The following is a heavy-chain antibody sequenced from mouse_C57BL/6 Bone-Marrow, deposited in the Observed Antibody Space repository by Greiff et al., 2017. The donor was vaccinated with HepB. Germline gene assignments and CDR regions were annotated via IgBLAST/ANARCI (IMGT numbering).Heavy chain of an antibody. Sequence: QVQLKQPGAELVRPGSSVKLSCKASGYTFTSYWMHWVKQRPIQGLEWIGNIDPSDSETHYNQKFKDKATLTVDKSSSTAYMQLSSLTSEDSAVYYCARSGAYYSNYGYFDVWGTGTTVTVSS. CDR2: IDPSDSET. V-gene: IGHV1-52*01. D-gene: IGHD2-5*01. J-gene: IGHJ1*03. CDR1: GYTFTSYW. CDR3: ARSGAYYSNYGYFDV.